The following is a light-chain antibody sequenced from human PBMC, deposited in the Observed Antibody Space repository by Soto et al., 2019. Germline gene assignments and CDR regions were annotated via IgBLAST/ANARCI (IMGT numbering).Light chain of an antibody. CDR3: QQHNDWWT. CDR2: DAS. CDR1: QNVNNN. V-gene: IGKV3-15*01. J-gene: IGKJ1*01. Sequence: EIVMTQSPATLSVSPGERATLSCRASQNVNNNLAWYQHKPGQAPRLLIYDASTRATGIPARFRGSGSGTEFTLTISSLQSEDFAFYYCQQHNDWWTFGQGTKVEIE.